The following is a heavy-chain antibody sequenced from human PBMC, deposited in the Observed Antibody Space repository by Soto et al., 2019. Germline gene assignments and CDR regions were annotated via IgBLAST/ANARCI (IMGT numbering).Heavy chain of an antibody. Sequence: DVQLVESGGGLVQPGGPLGFSGEVSGFISSINYMPWVRQPPGRGLEWVSSTYSGGYTYYADSVRGRFSISRDNSKNTLYLQMHSLRAEDTAVYYCARENSGWPDALEIWGQGTMVIVSS. CDR1: GFISSINY. CDR3: ARENSGWPDALEI. D-gene: IGHD6-19*01. CDR2: TYSGGYT. J-gene: IGHJ3*02. V-gene: IGHV3-66*01.